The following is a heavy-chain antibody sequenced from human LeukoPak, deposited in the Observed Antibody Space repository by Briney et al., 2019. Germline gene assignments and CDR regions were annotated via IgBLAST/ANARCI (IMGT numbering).Heavy chain of an antibody. D-gene: IGHD4-17*01. CDR1: GGFLSSGSYY. CDR3: ARPCQVTTCAKFEY. V-gene: IGHV4-39*01. CDR2: IYYSGST. Sequence: SETLSLTCTVSGGFLSSGSYYWGWIRQSPGKGLAWIGSIYYSGSTFYNASFESRVTMSVDTSKNQFSLKLSSVTAADTAVYYCARPCQVTTCAKFEYWGQGILVTVSS. J-gene: IGHJ4*02.